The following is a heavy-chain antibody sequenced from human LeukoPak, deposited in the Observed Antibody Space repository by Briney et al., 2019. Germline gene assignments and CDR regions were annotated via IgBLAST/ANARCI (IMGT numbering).Heavy chain of an antibody. CDR2: INGDLTNT. V-gene: IGHV3-74*03. CDR3: ARAMPHDNWFNP. J-gene: IGHJ5*02. D-gene: IGHD2-2*01. Sequence: GGSLRLSCAASGFTSTDYWMHWVRQVAGKGLVWVSRINGDLTNTTYADSVKGRFTISRDNAKNTLYLQMNSLRAEDTAVYYCARAMPHDNWFNPWGQGSLVTVSS. CDR1: GFTSTDYW.